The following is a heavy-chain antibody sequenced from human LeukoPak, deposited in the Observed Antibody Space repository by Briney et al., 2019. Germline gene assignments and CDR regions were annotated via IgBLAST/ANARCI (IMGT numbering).Heavy chain of an antibody. V-gene: IGHV4-34*01. CDR2: INHSGGT. CDR3: ARRRGYGSGSYYNVVRYAGSFDY. D-gene: IGHD3-10*01. CDR1: GGSFNGYY. Sequence: SETLSLTCAVYGGSFNGYYWSWIRQPPGKGLEWIGEINHSGGTNYNPSLKSRVTISVDTSKNQFSLKLSSVTAADTAVYYCARRRGYGSGSYYNVVRYAGSFDYWGQGTLVTVSS. J-gene: IGHJ4*02.